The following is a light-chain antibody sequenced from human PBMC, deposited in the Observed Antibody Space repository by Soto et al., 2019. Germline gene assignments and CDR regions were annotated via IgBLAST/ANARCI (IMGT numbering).Light chain of an antibody. CDR1: QYINTR. CDR2: QTS. V-gene: IGKV3D-15*01. CDR3: QQYNSYSLT. Sequence: EIVLTQSPATLSSFPGDRVTLSCRASQYINTRLAWYQHRPGQAPRLLIYQTSIRAAGIPARFSGSGSGTEFTLTISSLQPDDFATYYCQQYNSYSLTFGQGTKVDIK. J-gene: IGKJ1*01.